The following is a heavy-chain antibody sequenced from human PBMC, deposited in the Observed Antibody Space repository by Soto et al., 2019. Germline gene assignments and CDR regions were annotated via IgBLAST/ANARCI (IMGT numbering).Heavy chain of an antibody. CDR3: AKGRLDCGGDCYDAFDI. Sequence: GGSLRLSCAASGFTFSSYAMSWVRQAPGKGLEWVSAISGSGGSTYYADSVKGRFTISRDNSKNTLYLQMNSLRAEDTAVYYCAKGRLDCGGDCYDAFDIWGQGTMVTVSS. CDR1: GFTFSSYA. D-gene: IGHD2-21*01. J-gene: IGHJ3*02. CDR2: ISGSGGST. V-gene: IGHV3-23*01.